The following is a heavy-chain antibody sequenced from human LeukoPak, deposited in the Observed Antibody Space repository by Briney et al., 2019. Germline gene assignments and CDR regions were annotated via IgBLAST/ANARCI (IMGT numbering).Heavy chain of an antibody. Sequence: SETLSLTCTVSGGSISSHYWSWIRQPPGKGLEWIGYIYYSGSTNYNPSLKSRVTIPVDTSKNQFSLKLSSVTAADTAVYYCARVAYCGGDCYSAGYFQHWGQGTLVTVSS. CDR1: GGSISSHY. J-gene: IGHJ1*01. CDR2: IYYSGST. CDR3: ARVAYCGGDCYSAGYFQH. V-gene: IGHV4-59*11. D-gene: IGHD2-21*02.